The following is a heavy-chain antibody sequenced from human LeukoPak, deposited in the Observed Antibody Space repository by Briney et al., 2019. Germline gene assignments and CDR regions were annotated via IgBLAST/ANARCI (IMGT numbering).Heavy chain of an antibody. Sequence: GASMKVSCKSSGFTFTDHYIHWVRQGPGQGLEWMGYISPHSTFTSSPQEFQGRVTMTRDTSMTTAYMELTRLTSDDTAVYYCVREGVGPLSKDFDYWGQGTLVTVSS. CDR2: ISPHSTFT. V-gene: IGHV1-2*02. CDR3: VREGVGPLSKDFDY. D-gene: IGHD2-8*01. J-gene: IGHJ4*02. CDR1: GFTFTDHY.